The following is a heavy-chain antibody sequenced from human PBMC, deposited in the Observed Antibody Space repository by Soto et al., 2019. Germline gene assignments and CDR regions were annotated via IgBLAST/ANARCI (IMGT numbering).Heavy chain of an antibody. V-gene: IGHV3-23*01. D-gene: IGHD6-19*01. J-gene: IGHJ3*02. CDR3: AKDSYSSGWYEREDAFDI. CDR1: GFTFSSYA. CDR2: ISGSGGST. Sequence: SLRLSCAASGFTFSSYAMSWVRQAPGKGLEWVSAISGSGGSTYYADSVKGRFTISRDNSKNTLYLQMNSLRAEDTAVYYCAKDSYSSGWYEREDAFDIWGQGTMVTVSS.